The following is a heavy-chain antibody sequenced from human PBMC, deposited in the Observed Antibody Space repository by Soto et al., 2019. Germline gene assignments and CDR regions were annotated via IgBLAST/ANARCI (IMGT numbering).Heavy chain of an antibody. CDR2: IKSKTDGGTT. CDR3: TTEIRSAGYYYYGMDV. Sequence: PGGSLRLSCAASGFTFSSAWMNWVRQAPGKGLEWVGRIKSKTDGGTTDYAAPVKGRFTISRDDSKNTLYLQMNSLKTEDTAVYYCTTEIRSAGYYYYGMDVWGQGTTVTVSS. J-gene: IGHJ6*02. CDR1: GFTFSSAW. V-gene: IGHV3-15*07. D-gene: IGHD1-26*01.